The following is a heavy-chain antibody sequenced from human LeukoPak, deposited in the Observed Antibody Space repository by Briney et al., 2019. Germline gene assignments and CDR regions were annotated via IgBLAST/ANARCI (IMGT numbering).Heavy chain of an antibody. Sequence: ASVKVSCKASGYTFNGYYIHWVRQAPGQGLEWMGWINPNSGGTNYAQKFQGRVTMTRDTSIITAYMELSRLRSDDTAVFYCATSSGWKSNIDYWGQGTLVTVSS. CDR2: INPNSGGT. J-gene: IGHJ4*02. CDR1: GYTFNGYY. D-gene: IGHD6-19*01. V-gene: IGHV1-2*02. CDR3: ATSSGWKSNIDY.